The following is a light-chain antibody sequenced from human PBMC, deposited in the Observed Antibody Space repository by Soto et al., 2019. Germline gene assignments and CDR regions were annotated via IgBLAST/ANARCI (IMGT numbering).Light chain of an antibody. J-gene: IGLJ2*01. CDR2: SND. V-gene: IGLV1-44*01. CDR1: SSNIGSKS. CDR3: AAWDDSLNALV. Sequence: QSALTQPPSASGTPGQRVAISCSGSSSNIGSKSVNWYQQVPGTAPKLLIYSNDHRPSGVPDRFSGSKSGTSASLAISGLQSDDEANYCCAAWDDSLNALVFGGGTKLTVL.